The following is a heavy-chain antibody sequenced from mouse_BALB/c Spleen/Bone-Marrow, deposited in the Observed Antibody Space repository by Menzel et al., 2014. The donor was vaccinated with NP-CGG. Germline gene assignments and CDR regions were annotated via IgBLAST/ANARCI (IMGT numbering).Heavy chain of an antibody. CDR3: TRSGFYGYGTYFDV. CDR1: GYTFTNYY. J-gene: IGHJ1*01. Sequence: VQLQQSGAELVKPGASVKLSCKVSGYTFTNYYVYWVKQRPGQGLEWVGEINPSNGVTNFNEKFMIKATLTVDSSSSTAYMHLSSLTSKDSAVYYCTRSGFYGYGTYFDVWGAGTTVTVSS. D-gene: IGHD1-2*01. CDR2: INPSNGVT. V-gene: IGHV1S81*02.